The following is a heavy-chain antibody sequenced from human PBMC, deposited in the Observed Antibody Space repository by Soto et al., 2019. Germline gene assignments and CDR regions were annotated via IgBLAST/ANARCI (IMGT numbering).Heavy chain of an antibody. Sequence: SVKVSCKASGGTFSSYAISWVRQAPGQGLEWMGGIIPIFGTANYAQKFQGRVTITADESTSTAYMELSSLRSEDTAVYYCARDYYYDSSGYSSFSVGDYCGQGTLVTVSS. V-gene: IGHV1-69*13. D-gene: IGHD3-22*01. CDR2: IIPIFGTA. CDR1: GGTFSSYA. J-gene: IGHJ4*02. CDR3: ARDYYYDSSGYSSFSVGDY.